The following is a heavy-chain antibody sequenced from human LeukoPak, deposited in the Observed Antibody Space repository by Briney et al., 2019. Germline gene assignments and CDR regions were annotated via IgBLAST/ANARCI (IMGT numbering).Heavy chain of an antibody. D-gene: IGHD3-3*01. J-gene: IGHJ6*03. V-gene: IGHV3-23*01. CDR3: AKDGVSNSIEGYYYFYMDV. Sequence: GGSLRLSCAASGFTFSSYAMSWVRQAPGKGLEWVSAISGSGTSTYYADSVKGRFTISRDNSKNTLYLQMNSLRAEDTAVYYCAKDGVSNSIEGYYYFYMDVWGKGTTVTVSS. CDR2: ISGSGTST. CDR1: GFTFSSYA.